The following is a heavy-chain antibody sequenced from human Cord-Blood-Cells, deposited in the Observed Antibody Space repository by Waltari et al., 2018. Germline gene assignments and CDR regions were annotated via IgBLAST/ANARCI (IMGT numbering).Heavy chain of an antibody. D-gene: IGHD5-12*01. V-gene: IGHV3-33*01. Sequence: QVQLVESGGGVVQPGRSLRLSCAASGFTFSSYGMHWVRQAPGKGLEWVAVIWYDGSNKYYADSVKGRFTISRDNSKNTLYLQMNSLRAEDTAVYYCARDLASGYDFVDYWGQGTLVTVSS. J-gene: IGHJ4*02. CDR1: GFTFSSYG. CDR2: IWYDGSNK. CDR3: ARDLASGYDFVDY.